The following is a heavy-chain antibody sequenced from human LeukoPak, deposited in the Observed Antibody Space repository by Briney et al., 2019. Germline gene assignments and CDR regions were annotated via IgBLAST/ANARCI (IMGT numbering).Heavy chain of an antibody. D-gene: IGHD5-24*01. CDR2: ISWNSGSV. V-gene: IGHV3-9*01. Sequence: GRSLRLSCAASGFTFDDYAMHWARQAPGKGLEWVSGISWNSGSVGDADSVKGRFTISRDNAKNSLYLQMNSLRAEDTALYSCAKDIGDGYNNDAFDIWGQGTMVTVSS. CDR3: AKDIGDGYNNDAFDI. J-gene: IGHJ3*02. CDR1: GFTFDDYA.